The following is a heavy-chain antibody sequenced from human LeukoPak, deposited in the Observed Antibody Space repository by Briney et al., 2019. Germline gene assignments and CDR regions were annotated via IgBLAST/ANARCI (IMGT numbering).Heavy chain of an antibody. Sequence: GGSLRLSCAASGFTFDDYGMSWVRQAPGKGLEWVSGINWNGGSTGYADSVKGRFTISRDNAKNSLYLQMNSLRAEDTALYYCARKKGYYYYYYMDVWGKGTTVTVSS. J-gene: IGHJ6*03. CDR1: GFTFDDYG. CDR3: ARKKGYYYYYYMDV. CDR2: INWNGGST. V-gene: IGHV3-20*04.